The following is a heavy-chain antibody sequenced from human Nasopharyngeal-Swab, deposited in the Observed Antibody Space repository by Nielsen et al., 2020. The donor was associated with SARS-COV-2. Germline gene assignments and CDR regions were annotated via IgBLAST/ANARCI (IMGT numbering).Heavy chain of an antibody. V-gene: IGHV6-1*01. CDR2: TYYRSMWNN. CDR3: ARIAVAVSPV. Sequence: SQTLSLTCSISGDRVSSNTAAWNWLRQSPSRGLEWLGRTYYRSMWNNDYAVSVRGRITINPDPSKNQFSLQLNSVTPEDTAVYYCARIAVAVSPVWGQGTLVTVSS. J-gene: IGHJ4*02. D-gene: IGHD6-19*01. CDR1: GDRVSSNTAA.